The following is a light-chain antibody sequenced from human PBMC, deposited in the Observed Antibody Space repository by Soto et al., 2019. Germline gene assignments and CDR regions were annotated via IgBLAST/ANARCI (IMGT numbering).Light chain of an antibody. Sequence: QSALTQPASVSGSPGPSITISCTGTSSDVGGYNYVSWYQQHPGNAPKLMIYEVSNRPSGVSNRFSGSKSGNTASLTIYGLQAEDEADYYCNSYTTCSPWVCGGGTKLTVL. CDR2: EVS. CDR3: NSYTTCSPWV. V-gene: IGLV2-14*01. J-gene: IGLJ3*02. CDR1: SSDVGGYNY.